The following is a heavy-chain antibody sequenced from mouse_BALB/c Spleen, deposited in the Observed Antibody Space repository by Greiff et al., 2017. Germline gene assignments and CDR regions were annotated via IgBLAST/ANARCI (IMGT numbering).Heavy chain of an antibody. D-gene: IGHD6-1*01. CDR1: GYSFTGYN. CDR3: AREISLYFDY. Sequence: VQLQQSGPDLEKPGASVRISCKASGYSFTGYNMNWVKQSNGKSLEWIGNIDPYYGATSYNQKFKGKTTLTVNKSTSTAYMQIKSLTSEDSAVYYFAREISLYFDYGGQGTTLTVSS. J-gene: IGHJ2*01. CDR2: IDPYYGAT. V-gene: IGHV1-39*01.